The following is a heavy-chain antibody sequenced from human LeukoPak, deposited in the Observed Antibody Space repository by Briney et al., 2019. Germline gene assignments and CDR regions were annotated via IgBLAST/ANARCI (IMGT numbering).Heavy chain of an antibody. CDR2: ISGYNGKT. Sequence: ASVKVSCKASGYKFIDFGITWVRQAPGQGLEWMGWISGYNGKTNYAQKFQGRVTMTTDTSTSTVYLELRSLRSDDTAVYYCARWETGSWFDPWGQGTLVTIPS. V-gene: IGHV1-18*01. CDR3: ARWETGSWFDP. D-gene: IGHD1-14*01. J-gene: IGHJ5*02. CDR1: GYKFIDFG.